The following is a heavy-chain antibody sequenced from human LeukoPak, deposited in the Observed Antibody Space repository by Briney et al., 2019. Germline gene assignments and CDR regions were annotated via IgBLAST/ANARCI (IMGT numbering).Heavy chain of an antibody. CDR1: GGSISSYY. D-gene: IGHD3-10*01. CDR2: IYYSGST. Sequence: SETLSLTCTVSGGSISSYYWSWIRQPPGKGLEWIGYIYYSGSTNYNPSLKSRVIISVDTSKNQFSLKLSSVTAADTAVYYCARQGYGSGSYNDYWGQGTLVTVSS. CDR3: ARQGYGSGSYNDY. J-gene: IGHJ4*02. V-gene: IGHV4-59*01.